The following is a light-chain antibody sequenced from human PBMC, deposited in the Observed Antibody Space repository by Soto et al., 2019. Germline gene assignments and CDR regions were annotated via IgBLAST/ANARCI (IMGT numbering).Light chain of an antibody. Sequence: DIQMTQSPSAMSASVGDRVTITCRASQDISHFLAWFQQRPGKVPKRLIYAASTLQSGVPSRFSGSGYGSEFTLTITSLQPEDSATYYCLQHNSYPLTSGGGTKVDIK. J-gene: IGKJ4*01. CDR3: LQHNSYPLT. CDR1: QDISHF. CDR2: AAS. V-gene: IGKV1-17*03.